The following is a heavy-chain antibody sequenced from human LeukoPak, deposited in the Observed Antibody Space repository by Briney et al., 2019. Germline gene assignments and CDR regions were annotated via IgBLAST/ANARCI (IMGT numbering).Heavy chain of an antibody. CDR3: ARNPRNYYDSSGYSGNFEY. J-gene: IGHJ4*02. Sequence: ASVKVSCKASGYTLTNYGISWVRQAPGQGLEWMGWISAYSGHTKSVQKVQDRVTMTTDTSTNTAYIELRSLRSDDTAVYYCARNPRNYYDSSGYSGNFEYWGQGTLPTGSS. D-gene: IGHD3-22*01. CDR2: ISAYSGHT. CDR1: GYTLTNYG. V-gene: IGHV1-18*04.